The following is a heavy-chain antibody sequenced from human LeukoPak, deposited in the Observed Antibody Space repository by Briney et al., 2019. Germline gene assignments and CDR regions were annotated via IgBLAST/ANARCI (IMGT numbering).Heavy chain of an antibody. J-gene: IGHJ3*02. CDR3: ARDVGFIVGATPGAFDI. D-gene: IGHD1-26*01. CDR2: IYSGGST. CDR1: GFTVSSNY. V-gene: IGHV3-66*01. Sequence: GGSLRLSCAASGFTVSSNYMTWVRQAPGKGLEWVSVIYSGGSTYYADSVKGRFTISRDSTKNTVYLQMNSLRADDAVVYYCARDVGFIVGATPGAFDIWGQGTMVTVSS.